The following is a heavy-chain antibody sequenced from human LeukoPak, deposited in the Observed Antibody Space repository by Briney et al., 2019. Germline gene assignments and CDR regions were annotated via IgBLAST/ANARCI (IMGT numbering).Heavy chain of an antibody. CDR2: IWYDGSNK. J-gene: IGHJ4*02. D-gene: IGHD3-9*01. V-gene: IGHV3-30*02. CDR1: GFTFSSYG. Sequence: GGSLILSCAASGFTFSSYGMLWVRQAPGKGVEWVAFIWYDGSNKYYADSVKGRFTISRDNSKNTPYLQMNSLSAEDTAVYYSAKKSPGYDYWGQGTLVTVSS. CDR3: AKKSPGYDY.